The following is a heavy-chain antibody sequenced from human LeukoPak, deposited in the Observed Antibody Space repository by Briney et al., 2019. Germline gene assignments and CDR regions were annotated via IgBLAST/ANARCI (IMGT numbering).Heavy chain of an antibody. CDR1: GGSISNYY. V-gene: IGHV4-59*01. CDR3: ARTIKSGNYYWFDP. D-gene: IGHD1-26*01. CDR2: ISYTGST. Sequence: SETLSLTCTVSGGSISNYYWSWIRQPPGEGLEWIGFISYTGSTNYNPSLKSRVTVSVDTSKNQFSLKATSVTAADTAVYYCARTIKSGNYYWFDPRGQGTLVTVSS. J-gene: IGHJ5*02.